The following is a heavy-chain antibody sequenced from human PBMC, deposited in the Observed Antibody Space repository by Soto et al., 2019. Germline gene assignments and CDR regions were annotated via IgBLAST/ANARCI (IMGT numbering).Heavy chain of an antibody. CDR3: ARDYYGSGGFDI. D-gene: IGHD3-10*01. J-gene: IGHJ3*02. Sequence: GGSLRLSCAASGFTFSSYSMNWVRQAPGKGLEWVSSISSSSSYTYYADSVKGRFTISRDNAKNSLYLQMNSLRAEDTAVYYCARDYYGSGGFDIWGQGTMVTVSS. CDR2: ISSSSSYT. CDR1: GFTFSSYS. V-gene: IGHV3-21*01.